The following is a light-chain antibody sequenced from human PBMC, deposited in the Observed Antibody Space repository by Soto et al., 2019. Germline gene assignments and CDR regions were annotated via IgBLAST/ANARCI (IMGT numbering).Light chain of an antibody. CDR1: SSDVGGYNY. V-gene: IGLV2-8*01. CDR2: EVS. J-gene: IGLJ2*01. CDR3: SSYEGSNNLV. Sequence: QSVLTQPPSASGSPGQSVTISCTGTSSDVGGYNYVSWYQQHPGKAPKLMIYEVSKRPSGVPDRFSGSKSGNTASLTVSGLRAEDEDDYYCSSYEGSNNLVFGGGTKVTVL.